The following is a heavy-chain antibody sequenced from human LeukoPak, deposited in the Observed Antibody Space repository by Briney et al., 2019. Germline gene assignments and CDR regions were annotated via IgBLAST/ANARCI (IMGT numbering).Heavy chain of an antibody. D-gene: IGHD6-25*01. CDR2: ISTNGGTT. V-gene: IGHV3-64*01. J-gene: IGHJ6*02. CDR1: GFTFSNYA. Sequence: GGSLRLSCAASGFTFSNYAMHWVRQAPGKGLEYVSAISTNGGTTYYANSVKGRFTISRDNSKNTLYLQMGSLRDEDMAVYYCAGGARGYGFMDVWGQGTTVTVSS. CDR3: AGGARGYGFMDV.